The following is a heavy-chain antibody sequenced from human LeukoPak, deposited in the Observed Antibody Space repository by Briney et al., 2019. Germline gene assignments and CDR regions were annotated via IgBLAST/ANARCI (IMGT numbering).Heavy chain of an antibody. CDR2: TGSSGDKT. Sequence: GGSLRLSCAASGFTFNRNAISWVCQAPGKGLEWVSTTGSSGDKTFYADSVKDRFTISRDNSKNMLHLQMSSLTGEDTALYYCVRRGDASSGWGDHDYWGQGALVTVSS. D-gene: IGHD6-19*01. V-gene: IGHV3-23*01. CDR1: GFTFNRNA. J-gene: IGHJ4*02. CDR3: VRRGDASSGWGDHDY.